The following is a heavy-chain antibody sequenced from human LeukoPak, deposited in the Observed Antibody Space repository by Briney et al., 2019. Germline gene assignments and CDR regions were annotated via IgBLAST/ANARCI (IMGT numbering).Heavy chain of an antibody. J-gene: IGHJ4*02. CDR1: GFTFSSYA. CDR2: ISGSGGST. Sequence: PGGSLRFSCAASGFTFSSYAMSWVRQAPGKGLEWVSAISGSGGSTYYADSVKGRFTISRDNSKNTLYLQMNSLRAEDTAVYYCAKVGDSSGYFYSLIEPYYFDYWGQGTLVTVSS. D-gene: IGHD3-22*01. V-gene: IGHV3-23*01. CDR3: AKVGDSSGYFYSLIEPYYFDY.